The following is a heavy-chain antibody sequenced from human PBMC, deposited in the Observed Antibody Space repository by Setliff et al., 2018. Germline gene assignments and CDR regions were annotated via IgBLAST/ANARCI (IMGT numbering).Heavy chain of an antibody. D-gene: IGHD2-15*01. CDR1: GYTFTNYA. V-gene: IGHV7-4-1*02. CDR2: INTKNGNP. J-gene: IGHJ4*02. CDR3: APHPYCSGGNCYSWYFFDY. Sequence: ASVKVSCKASGYTFTNYAMSWVRQAPGQGLEWMGWINTKNGNPTYAQGFTGRFVFSLDTSDSTAYLEINSLKAEDTAVYYCAPHPYCSGGNCYSWYFFDYWGQGTLVTVSS.